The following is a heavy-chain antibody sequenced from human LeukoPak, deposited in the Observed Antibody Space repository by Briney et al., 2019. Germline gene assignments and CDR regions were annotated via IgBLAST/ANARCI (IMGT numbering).Heavy chain of an antibody. CDR1: GFTFSSYS. V-gene: IGHV3-21*01. J-gene: IGHJ4*02. D-gene: IGHD6-13*01. CDR3: AREGSWYAYWDY. CDR2: ISSSSSYI. Sequence: GGSLRLSCAASGFTFSSYSMNWVRQAPGKGLEWVSSISSSSSYIYYADSVKGRFTISRDNAKNSLYLQMNSLSAEDTAVYYCAREGSWYAYWDYWGQGTLVTVSS.